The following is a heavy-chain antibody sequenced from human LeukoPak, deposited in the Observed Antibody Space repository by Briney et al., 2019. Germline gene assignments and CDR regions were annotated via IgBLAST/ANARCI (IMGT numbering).Heavy chain of an antibody. CDR1: GASLSTSPYY. J-gene: IGHJ5*02. D-gene: IGHD6-25*01. V-gene: IGHV4-39*01. CDR3: ARPGRLYNWFDP. Sequence: SETLSLTCSVSGASLSTSPYYWGWIRQPPGKGLEWIGNIYYTGSTYYNVSLNSRVTISIDTSKNLFSLRLNSMTAADTAVYYCARPGRLYNWFDPWGQGTLVTVSS. CDR2: IYYTGST.